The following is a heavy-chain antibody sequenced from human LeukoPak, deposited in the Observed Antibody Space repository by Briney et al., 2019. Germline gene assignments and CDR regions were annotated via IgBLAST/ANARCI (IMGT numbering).Heavy chain of an antibody. V-gene: IGHV5-51*01. CDR1: GYSFTSYW. CDR2: IYPGDSDT. D-gene: IGHD3-3*01. CDR3: ARNDARGGFWSGYLGY. Sequence: GESLKISCKGSGYSFTSYWIGWVRQMPGKGLEWMGIIYPGDSDTRYSPSFRGQVTISADKSISTAYLQWSSLKASDTAMYYCARNDARGGFWSGYLGYWGQGTLVTVSS. J-gene: IGHJ4*02.